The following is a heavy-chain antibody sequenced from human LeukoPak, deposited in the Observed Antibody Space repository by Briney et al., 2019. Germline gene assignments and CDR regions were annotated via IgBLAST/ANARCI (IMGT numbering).Heavy chain of an antibody. D-gene: IGHD5-24*01. CDR3: AREREDGYNYN. J-gene: IGHJ4*02. CDR1: GFTFSTYW. CDR2: IKEDGSEK. Sequence: GGSLRPSCATSGFTFSTYWMTWVRQAPGKGLEWVANIKEDGSEKYYVDSVKGRFTISKDNAKNSLYLQMNSLRAEDTAVYYCAREREDGYNYNWGQGTLVTVSS. V-gene: IGHV3-7*01.